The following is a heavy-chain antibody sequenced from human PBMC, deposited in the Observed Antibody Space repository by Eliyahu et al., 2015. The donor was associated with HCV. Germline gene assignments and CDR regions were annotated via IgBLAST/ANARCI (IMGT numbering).Heavy chain of an antibody. J-gene: IGHJ4*02. CDR3: AKGYCSGGSCYDEINFDY. V-gene: IGHV3-23*01. CDR1: GFTFXSYA. CDR2: ISGSGGST. Sequence: EVQLLESGGGLVQPGGSLRLSCAASGFTFXSYAMSWVRQAPGKGLEWVSAISGSGGSTYYADSVKGRFTISRDNSKNTLYLQMNSLRAEDTAVYYCAKGYCSGGSCYDEINFDYWGQGTLVTVSS. D-gene: IGHD2-15*01.